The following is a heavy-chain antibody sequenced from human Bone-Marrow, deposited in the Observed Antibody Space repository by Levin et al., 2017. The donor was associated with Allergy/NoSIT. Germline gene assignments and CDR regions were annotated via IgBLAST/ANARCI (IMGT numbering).Heavy chain of an antibody. Sequence: SETLSLTCTVSGGSISSYYWSWIRQPPGKGLEWIGYIYYSGSTNYNPSLKSRVTISVDTSKNQFSLKLSSVTAADTAVYYCARQDCSSTRCYDYWGQGTLVTVSS. CDR1: GGSISSYY. D-gene: IGHD2-2*01. CDR2: IYYSGST. J-gene: IGHJ4*02. V-gene: IGHV4-59*08. CDR3: ARQDCSSTRCYDY.